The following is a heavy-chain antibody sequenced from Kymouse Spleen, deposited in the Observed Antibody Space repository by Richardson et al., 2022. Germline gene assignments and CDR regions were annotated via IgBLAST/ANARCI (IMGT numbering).Heavy chain of an antibody. Sequence: QVQLQQWGAGLLKPSETLSLTCAVYGGSFSGYYWSWIRQPPGKGLEWIGEINHSGSTNYNPSLKSRVTISVDTSKNQFSLKLSSVTAADTAVYYCARGLRLGELSSFFDYWGQGTLVTVSS. D-gene: IGHD3-16*02. V-gene: IGHV4-34*01. CDR1: GGSFSGYY. CDR2: INHSGST. J-gene: IGHJ4*02. CDR3: ARGLRLGELSSFFDY.